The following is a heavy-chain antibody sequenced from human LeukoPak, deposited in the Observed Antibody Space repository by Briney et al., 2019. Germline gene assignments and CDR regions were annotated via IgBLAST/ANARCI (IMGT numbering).Heavy chain of an antibody. CDR1: GDSFISYG. CDR2: INTNTGNP. D-gene: IGHD3-16*01. Sequence: ASVKVSCKTSGDSFISYGMNWVRQAPGQGLEWMGWINTNTGNPTYAQGFTERFVFSLDTSVNTAYLQISSLKAEDTAVYYCAREKVWVPGFSSGVDVWGQGTAVTVSS. V-gene: IGHV7-4-1*02. J-gene: IGHJ6*02. CDR3: AREKVWVPGFSSGVDV.